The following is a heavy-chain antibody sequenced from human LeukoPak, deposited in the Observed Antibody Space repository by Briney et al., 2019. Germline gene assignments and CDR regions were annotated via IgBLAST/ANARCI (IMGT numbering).Heavy chain of an antibody. V-gene: IGHV3-23*01. J-gene: IGHJ4*02. CDR1: GFTFSDYY. D-gene: IGHD3-16*01. CDR3: AKGASAPDY. CDR2: ISGSGSNT. Sequence: GGSLRLSCAASGFTFSDYYMSWVRQAPGKGLEWVSGISGSGSNTYYADSVKGRFTISRDISKNTLYLQMNSLRAEDTAVYYCAKGASAPDYWGQGTLVTVSS.